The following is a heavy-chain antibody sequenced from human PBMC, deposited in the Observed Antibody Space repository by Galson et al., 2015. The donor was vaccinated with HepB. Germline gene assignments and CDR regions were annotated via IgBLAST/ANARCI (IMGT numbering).Heavy chain of an antibody. CDR3: TTYYDILTGYYSPDASDI. D-gene: IGHD3-9*01. V-gene: IGHV3-15*01. Sequence: SLRLSCAASGFTFSNAWMSWVRQAPGKGLEWVGRIKSKTDGGTTDYTAPVKGRFTISRDDSKNTLYLQMNSLKTEDTAVYYCTTYYDILTGYYSPDASDIWGQGTMVTVSS. CDR1: GFTFSNAW. CDR2: IKSKTDGGTT. J-gene: IGHJ3*02.